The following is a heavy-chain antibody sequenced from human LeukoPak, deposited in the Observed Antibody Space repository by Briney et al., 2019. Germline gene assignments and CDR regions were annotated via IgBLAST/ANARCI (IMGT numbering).Heavy chain of an antibody. CDR2: LQSDGNNR. CDR1: GFTLSRYA. CDR3: AKNWATYYVDY. V-gene: IGHV3-30*02. D-gene: IGHD3-16*01. Sequence: GGSLRLSCAASGFTLSRYAMHWVRQAPGKGLEWVAFLQSDGNNRYYADSVKGRFTISRDNSKNTLFLQMSSLRAEDTAVYYCAKNWATYYVDYWGQGTLVTVSS. J-gene: IGHJ4*02.